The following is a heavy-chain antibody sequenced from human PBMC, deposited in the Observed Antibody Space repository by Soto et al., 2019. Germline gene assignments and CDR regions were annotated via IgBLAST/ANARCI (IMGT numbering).Heavy chain of an antibody. CDR2: ISAYSGKT. CDR1: GYTFTTYG. CDR3: ARDPYLGDHQY. Sequence: ASVKVSCKASGYTFTTYGISWVRQAPGQGLEWVGWISAYSGKTHYAQKFQGKVTMTTDTSTNTAYLELRSLRSDDTAVYYCARDPYLGDHQYWGQGTLVTVSS. J-gene: IGHJ4*02. V-gene: IGHV1-18*01. D-gene: IGHD3-16*01.